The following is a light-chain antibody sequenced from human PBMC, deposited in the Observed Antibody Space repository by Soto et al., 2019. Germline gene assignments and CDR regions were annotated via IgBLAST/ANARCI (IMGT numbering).Light chain of an antibody. CDR1: QSVSSY. Sequence: IVCTQSSSTLSLSPVERAPLSCSASQSVSSYLAWYQQKPGQAPRLLIYDASNRATGIPARFSGSGSGTDFTLTISSLEPEDFAVYYCQQRSNWPPITFGQGTRLEI. CDR2: DAS. J-gene: IGKJ5*01. V-gene: IGKV3-11*01. CDR3: QQRSNWPPIT.